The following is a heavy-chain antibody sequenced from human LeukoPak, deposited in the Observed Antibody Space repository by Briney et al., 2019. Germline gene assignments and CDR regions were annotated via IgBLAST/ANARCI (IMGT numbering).Heavy chain of an antibody. CDR2: IKQDGSER. D-gene: IGHD3-10*01. CDR3: ARAGSHWHYVY. CDR1: GFTFSGFS. V-gene: IGHV3-7*01. J-gene: IGHJ4*02. Sequence: GGSLRLSCAASGFTFSGFSMSWVRQSPTKGLEWVANIKQDGSERYYVDSVKGRFTISRDNAKNSLSLQMDNLRVEDTAVYYCARAGSHWHYVYWGQGTVVTVSS.